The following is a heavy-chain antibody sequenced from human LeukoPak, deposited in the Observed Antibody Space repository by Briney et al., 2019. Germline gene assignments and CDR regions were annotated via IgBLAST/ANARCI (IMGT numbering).Heavy chain of an antibody. D-gene: IGHD1-7*01. CDR2: MNDGGTI. CDR1: GGSFNIYY. V-gene: IGHV4-34*01. Sequence: SETLSLTCAVYGGSFNIYYWSWLRHSPEKGLEGIGEMNDGGTINYNPSLLSRVTISLDRSKNQFSLKLTSVTAADTAVYYCARRWNYGRNYYIDVWGNGATVTVSS. CDR3: ARRWNYGRNYYIDV. J-gene: IGHJ6*03.